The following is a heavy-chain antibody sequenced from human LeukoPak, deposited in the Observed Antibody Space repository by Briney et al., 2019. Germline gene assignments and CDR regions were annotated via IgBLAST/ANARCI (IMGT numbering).Heavy chain of an antibody. CDR3: ARSIAVAGTLGAFDI. V-gene: IGHV4-39*07. D-gene: IGHD6-19*01. Sequence: SETLSLTYTVSGGSISSSSYYWGWIRQPPGKGLEWIGSIYYSGSTYYNPSLKSRVTISVDTSKNQFSLKLSSVTAADMAVYYCARSIAVAGTLGAFDIWGQGTMVTVSS. CDR2: IYYSGST. CDR1: GGSISSSSYY. J-gene: IGHJ3*02.